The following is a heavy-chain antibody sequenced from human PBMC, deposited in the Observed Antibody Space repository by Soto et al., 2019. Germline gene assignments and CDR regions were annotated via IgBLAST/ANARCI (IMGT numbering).Heavy chain of an antibody. J-gene: IGHJ6*02. D-gene: IGHD4-4*01. CDR2: IYPGGSDT. CDR3: ARHISNCRYYYYAMDV. CDR1: GYTFSDHW. Sequence: GESLKISCKGSGYTFSDHWIGWVRQLPGKGLAWMGIIYPGGSDTGYTPSYQGHVTSTVDKSASTAYLQWDTLKASDTAMYYCARHISNCRYYYYAMDVWGQGTTVTVSS. V-gene: IGHV5-51*01.